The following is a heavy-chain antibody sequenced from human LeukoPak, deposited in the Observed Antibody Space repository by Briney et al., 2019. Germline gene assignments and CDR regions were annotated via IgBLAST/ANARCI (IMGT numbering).Heavy chain of an antibody. Sequence: GAPVKVSCKASGYTFTGYYMHWVRQAPGQGLEWMGWINPNSGGTNYAQKFQGRVTMTRDTSISTAYMELSRLRSDDTAVYYCARAVHYYDSSGYYYFGYWGQGTLVTVSS. V-gene: IGHV1-2*02. CDR3: ARAVHYYDSSGYYYFGY. J-gene: IGHJ4*02. D-gene: IGHD3-22*01. CDR1: GYTFTGYY. CDR2: INPNSGGT.